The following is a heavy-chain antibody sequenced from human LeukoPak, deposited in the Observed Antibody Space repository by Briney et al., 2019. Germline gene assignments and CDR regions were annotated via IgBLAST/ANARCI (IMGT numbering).Heavy chain of an antibody. J-gene: IGHJ6*02. CDR2: ITGSGGNT. V-gene: IGHV3-23*01. Sequence: GALRLSCAASGFIFSSYPMSWVRQAPGKGLEWVSVITGSGGNTYYADSVKGRFTISKDNSKNTVYLQMSSLRVDDTAVYYCAKAASSSWPSYYYGMDVWGQGTTVTVSS. CDR3: AKAASSSWPSYYYGMDV. D-gene: IGHD6-13*01. CDR1: GFIFSSYP.